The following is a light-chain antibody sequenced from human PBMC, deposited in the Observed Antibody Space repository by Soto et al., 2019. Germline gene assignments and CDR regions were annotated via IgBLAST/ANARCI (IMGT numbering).Light chain of an antibody. CDR3: QQYNNWPRGT. CDR2: GAS. J-gene: IGKJ1*01. CDR1: QSISSN. V-gene: IGKV3-15*01. Sequence: DIVRTQSPVTLSVSPGERATLSCRASQSISSNLAWYQQKPGQAPRLVIYGASTRATGVPARFSGSGSGTDFTLTISSLQSEDFALYFCQQYNNWPRGTFGQGTKVDIK.